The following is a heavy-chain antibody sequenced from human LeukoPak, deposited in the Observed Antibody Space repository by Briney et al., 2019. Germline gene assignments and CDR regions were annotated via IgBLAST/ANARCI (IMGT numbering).Heavy chain of an antibody. CDR2: INHSGST. CDR1: GGSFSGYY. Sequence: SETLSLTCAVYGGSFSGYYWSWIRQPPGQGLEWIGEINHSGSTYYNPSLKSRVTISVDTSKNQFSLKLSSVTAADTAVYYCARGSKSTSCPVANWGQGTLVTVSS. J-gene: IGHJ4*02. CDR3: ARGSKSTSCPVAN. V-gene: IGHV4-34*01. D-gene: IGHD2-2*01.